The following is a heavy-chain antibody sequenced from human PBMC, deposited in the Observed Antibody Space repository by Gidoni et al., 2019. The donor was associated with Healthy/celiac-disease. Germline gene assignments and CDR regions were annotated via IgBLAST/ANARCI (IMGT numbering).Heavy chain of an antibody. J-gene: IGHJ4*02. D-gene: IGHD3-3*01. Sequence: QVQLQESGPGLVKPSETLSLTCTVSGGSVSSGSYYWSWIRQPPGKGLELIGYIYYSGSTNYNPSLKSRVTISVDTSKNQFSLKLSSVTAADTAVYYCARETIFGVASLDYWGQGTLVTVSS. V-gene: IGHV4-61*01. CDR2: IYYSGST. CDR3: ARETIFGVASLDY. CDR1: GGSVSSGSYY.